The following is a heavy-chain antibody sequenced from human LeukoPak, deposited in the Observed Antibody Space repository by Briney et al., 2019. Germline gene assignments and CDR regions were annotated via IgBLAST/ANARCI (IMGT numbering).Heavy chain of an antibody. Sequence: GRSLRLSSAASGFTFSSYAMHWVRQAPGKGLEWVAVISYDGSNKYYADSVKGRFTISRDNSKNTLYLQINSLRAEDTAVYYCARDGYYYDSSGYYYIDYWGQGTLVTVSS. V-gene: IGHV3-30-3*01. CDR2: ISYDGSNK. J-gene: IGHJ4*02. D-gene: IGHD3-22*01. CDR3: ARDGYYYDSSGYYYIDY. CDR1: GFTFSSYA.